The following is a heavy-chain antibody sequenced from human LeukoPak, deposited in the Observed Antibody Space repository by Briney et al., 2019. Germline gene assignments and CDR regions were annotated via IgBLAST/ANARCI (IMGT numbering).Heavy chain of an antibody. CDR1: GFTFSSYS. CDR3: ARATYGTVAGTVFDY. Sequence: GGSLRLSCAASGFTFSSYSMNWVHQAPGKGLEWASSISSSSSYIYYADSVKGRFTISRDNAKNSLYLQMNSLRAEDTAVYYCARATYGTVAGTVFDYWGQGTLVTVSS. V-gene: IGHV3-21*01. CDR2: ISSSSSYI. D-gene: IGHD6-19*01. J-gene: IGHJ4*02.